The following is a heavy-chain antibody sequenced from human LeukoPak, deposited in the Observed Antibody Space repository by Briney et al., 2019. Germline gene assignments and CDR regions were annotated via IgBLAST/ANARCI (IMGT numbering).Heavy chain of an antibody. Sequence: GGSLRLSCAASGFSLSGYWMTWVRQAPGKGLEWVANINRDGSQKNHVDSVQGRFTISRDNAKNSLYLQMNSLTAEDTAVYYCARDNFWSGYYPFDYWGQGTLVTVSS. CDR3: ARDNFWSGYYPFDY. V-gene: IGHV3-7*01. J-gene: IGHJ4*02. CDR1: GFSLSGYW. CDR2: INRDGSQK. D-gene: IGHD3-3*01.